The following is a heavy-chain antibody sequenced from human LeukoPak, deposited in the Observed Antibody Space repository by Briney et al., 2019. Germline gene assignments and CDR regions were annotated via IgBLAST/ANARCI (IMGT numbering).Heavy chain of an antibody. Sequence: GGSLRLSCAASGFTFSSYAMSWVRQAPGKGLEWVSAISGSGGSTYYADSVKGRFTISRDNSKNTLYLQMNSLRAEDTAVYYCADGGITTVTTPYGMDVWGQGTTVTASS. D-gene: IGHD4-17*01. CDR3: ADGGITTVTTPYGMDV. CDR1: GFTFSSYA. J-gene: IGHJ6*02. V-gene: IGHV3-23*01. CDR2: ISGSGGST.